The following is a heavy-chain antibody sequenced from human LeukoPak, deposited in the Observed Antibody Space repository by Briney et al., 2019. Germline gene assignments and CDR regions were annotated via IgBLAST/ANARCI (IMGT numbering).Heavy chain of an antibody. CDR2: IRYNGNNQ. J-gene: IGHJ6*03. CDR3: AKDSAFYYIDV. D-gene: IGHD3-10*01. CDR1: GFTFNNYG. Sequence: GGSLRLSCAASGFTFNNYGMHWVRQAPGKGLEGVAFIRYNGNNQYYADSVKGRFTISRDNSKNTLYLQMNSLKGDDTAVYYCAKDSAFYYIDVWGKGTTVIISS. V-gene: IGHV3-30*02.